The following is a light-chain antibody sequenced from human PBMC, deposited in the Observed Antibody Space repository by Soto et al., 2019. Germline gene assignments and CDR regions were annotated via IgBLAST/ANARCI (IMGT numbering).Light chain of an antibody. Sequence: EIVLTQSPATLSVSPGERATLSCRASQSVSSNLAWYQQKPGQAPRLLIYGASTRATGIPARFSGSGSGTEFTLTISSLQSEDLAVYYCQQYNNWTRTFGKGTKVDIK. CDR3: QQYNNWTRT. CDR1: QSVSSN. V-gene: IGKV3-15*01. CDR2: GAS. J-gene: IGKJ1*01.